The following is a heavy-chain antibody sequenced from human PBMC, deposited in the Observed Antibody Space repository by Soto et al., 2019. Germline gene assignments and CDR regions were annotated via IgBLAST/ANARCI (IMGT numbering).Heavy chain of an antibody. V-gene: IGHV1-69*13. CDR1: GGTFSSYA. Sequence: ASVKVSCKASGGTFSSYAISWVRQAPGQGLEWMGGIIPIFGTANYAQKFQGRVTITADESTSTAYMELSSLRSEDTAVYYCARARMHYYYDSSGYSYFDYWGQGTLVTVSS. J-gene: IGHJ4*02. D-gene: IGHD3-22*01. CDR3: ARARMHYYYDSSGYSYFDY. CDR2: IIPIFGTA.